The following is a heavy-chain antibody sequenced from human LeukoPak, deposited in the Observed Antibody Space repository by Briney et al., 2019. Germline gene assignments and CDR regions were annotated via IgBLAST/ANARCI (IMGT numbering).Heavy chain of an antibody. Sequence: PGGSLRLSCAASGFTVSSNYMSWVRQAPGKGLEWVSVIYSGGSTYYADSVKGRFTISRDNSKNTLYLQMNSPRAEDTAAYYCARDTGTTYYYGSGSSDGMDVWGQGTTVTVSS. CDR3: ARDTGTTYYYGSGSSDGMDV. V-gene: IGHV3-66*01. J-gene: IGHJ6*02. CDR2: IYSGGST. CDR1: GFTVSSNY. D-gene: IGHD3-10*01.